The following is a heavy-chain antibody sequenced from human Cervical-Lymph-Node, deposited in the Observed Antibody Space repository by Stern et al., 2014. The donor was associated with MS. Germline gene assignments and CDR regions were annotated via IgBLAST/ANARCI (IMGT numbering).Heavy chain of an antibody. V-gene: IGHV1-18*01. CDR3: ARERLRDFNDYHFDS. CDR2: ISSYNGNT. D-gene: IGHD4-11*01. Sequence: VQLVEYGPEVRQPGASVRVSCKASGYTFTTPNYGIAWVREAPGRGLEGMGWISSYNGNTVYAQNLQDRVTMTTDTSASTAYMELRSLRSDDTAFYYCARERLRDFNDYHFDSWGQGTLVTVSS. CDR1: GYTFTTPNYG. J-gene: IGHJ4*02.